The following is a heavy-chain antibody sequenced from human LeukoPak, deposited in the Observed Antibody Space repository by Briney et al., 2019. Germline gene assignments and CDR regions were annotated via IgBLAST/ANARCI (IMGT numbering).Heavy chain of an antibody. CDR2: INPSGGST. J-gene: IGHJ4*02. V-gene: IGHV1-46*01. CDR1: GYTFTIYY. D-gene: IGHD5-24*01. CDR3: AREAEDGYGTGDFDY. Sequence: ASVKVSCKASGYTFTIYYMHWVRQAPGQGLEWMGIINPSGGSTSYAQKFQGRVTMTRDTSTSTVYMELSSLRSEDTAVYYCAREAEDGYGTGDFDYWGQGTLVTVPS.